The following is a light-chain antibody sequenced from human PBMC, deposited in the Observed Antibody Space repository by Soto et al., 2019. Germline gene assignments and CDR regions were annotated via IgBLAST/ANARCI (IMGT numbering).Light chain of an antibody. CDR1: QSLVHTDVETY. CDR3: MHSIDLPRT. CDR2: GVS. J-gene: IGKJ2*02. V-gene: IGKV2D-29*01. Sequence: DVVMTQTPLSLSVTPGQPASISCKSTQSLVHTDVETYLYWSLQRSCQPPQLLIYGVSNRFSGVSDRFSGSGSGTDFTLHISRVEAGDVGIYYCMHSIDLPRTFGQGTKLEIK.